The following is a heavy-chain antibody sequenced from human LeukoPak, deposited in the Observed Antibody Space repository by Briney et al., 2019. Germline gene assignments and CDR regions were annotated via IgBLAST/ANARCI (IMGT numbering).Heavy chain of an antibody. CDR2: ISSSSTYI. CDR3: ARAGYSYGPRGFDY. Sequence: PGGSLRLSCAASEFTFSSYSMNWVRQAPGKGLEWVSSISSSSTYIYYADSVKGRFTISRDNAKNSLYLQMNSLRAEDTAVYYCARAGYSYGPRGFDYWGQGTLATVSS. CDR1: EFTFSSYS. D-gene: IGHD5-18*01. V-gene: IGHV3-21*01. J-gene: IGHJ4*02.